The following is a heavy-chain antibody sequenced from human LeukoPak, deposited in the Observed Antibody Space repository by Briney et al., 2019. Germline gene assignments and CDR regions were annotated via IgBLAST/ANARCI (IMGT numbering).Heavy chain of an antibody. Sequence: SETLSLTCTVSGGSISSGSYYWSWIRQLAGKGLEWIGRIYTSGSTNYNPSLRSRVTISVDTSKNRFSLKLSSVTAADTAVYYCARDHSITQFDYWGQGTLVTVSS. J-gene: IGHJ4*02. CDR1: GGSISSGSYY. D-gene: IGHD2-15*01. CDR2: IYTSGST. CDR3: ARDHSITQFDY. V-gene: IGHV4-61*02.